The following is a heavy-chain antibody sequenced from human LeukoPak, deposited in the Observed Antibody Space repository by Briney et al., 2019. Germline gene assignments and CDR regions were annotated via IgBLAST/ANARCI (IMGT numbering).Heavy chain of an antibody. V-gene: IGHV3-23*01. CDR3: AKREKGTTGRFFDY. D-gene: IGHD4-17*01. CDR2: ISEGVGNT. Sequence: PRGSLRLSCAASGFTFTNYAMTWVRQAPGKGLEWVSGISEGVGNTYYADSVKGRFTISRDHSRNTLYLQMNSLRAEDTALYYCAKREKGTTGRFFDYWGQGTLVTVSS. J-gene: IGHJ4*02. CDR1: GFTFTNYA.